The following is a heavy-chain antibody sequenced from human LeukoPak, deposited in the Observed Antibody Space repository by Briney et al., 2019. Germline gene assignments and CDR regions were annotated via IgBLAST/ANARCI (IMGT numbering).Heavy chain of an antibody. V-gene: IGHV3-21*01. CDR3: ARGSGSYYNYYYYYMDV. J-gene: IGHJ6*03. CDR2: ISSSSSYI. D-gene: IGHD3-10*01. Sequence: PGGSLRLSCAASGFTLSSYSMNWVRQAPGKGLEWVSCISSSSSYIYYADSVKGRFTISRDNAKKSLYLQMNSLRAEDTAVYYCARGSGSYYNYYYYYMDVWGKGTTVTISS. CDR1: GFTLSSYS.